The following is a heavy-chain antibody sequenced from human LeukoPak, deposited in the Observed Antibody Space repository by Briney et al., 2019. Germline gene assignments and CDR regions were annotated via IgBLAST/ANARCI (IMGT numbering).Heavy chain of an antibody. Sequence: SETLSLTCTVPGGSISSSSYYWGWIRQPPGKGLEWIGSIYYSGSTYYNPSLKSRVTISVDTSKNQFSLKLSSVTAADTAVYYCARHEAVAGTDAFDIWGQGTMVTVSS. V-gene: IGHV4-39*01. CDR2: IYYSGST. D-gene: IGHD6-19*01. CDR3: ARHEAVAGTDAFDI. J-gene: IGHJ3*02. CDR1: GGSISSSSYY.